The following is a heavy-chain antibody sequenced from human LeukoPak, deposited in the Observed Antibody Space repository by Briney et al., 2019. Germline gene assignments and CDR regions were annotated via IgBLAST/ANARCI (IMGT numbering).Heavy chain of an antibody. D-gene: IGHD6-19*01. CDR3: AKPIYSSGWYSDY. Sequence: GGSLRLSCAASGFTFSSYGMHWVRQAPGKGLEWVAVILYDGSNKYYADSVKGRFTISRDNSKNTLYLQMNSLRAEDTAVYYCAKPIYSSGWYSDYWGQGTLVTVSS. J-gene: IGHJ4*02. CDR2: ILYDGSNK. V-gene: IGHV3-30*18. CDR1: GFTFSSYG.